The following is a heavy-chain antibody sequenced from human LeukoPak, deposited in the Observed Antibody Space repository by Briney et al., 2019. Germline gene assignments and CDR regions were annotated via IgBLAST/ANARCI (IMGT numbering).Heavy chain of an antibody. CDR2: IFYSGST. Sequence: SETLSLTCTVSGGSISTSNYYWGWIRQPPGKGLEWIGNIFYSGSTYYSPSLKSRVSISVETSKNKFSLKLSSVTAADTAVYFCARVVSYDSSGYYVTQLARRGRAGFDPWGQGTLVTVSS. CDR1: GGSISTSNYY. J-gene: IGHJ5*02. CDR3: ARVVSYDSSGYYVTQLARRGRAGFDP. V-gene: IGHV4-39*07. D-gene: IGHD3-22*01.